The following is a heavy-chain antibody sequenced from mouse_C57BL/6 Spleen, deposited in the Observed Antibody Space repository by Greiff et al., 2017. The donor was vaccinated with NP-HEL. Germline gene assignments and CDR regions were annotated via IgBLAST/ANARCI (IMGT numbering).Heavy chain of an antibody. CDR1: GFTFSRYG. V-gene: IGHV5-6*01. CDR3: ARGDYGSSQYDYAMAY. CDR2: ISSGGSYT. Sequence: EVQLVESGGDLVKPGGSLKLSCAASGFTFSRYGMSWVRQTPDKRLEWVATISSGGSYTYYPDSVKGRFPISRDNAKNTMYLQMSSLQSEDTAMYYWARGDYGSSQYDYAMAYWRHGTSVPVSS. D-gene: IGHD1-1*01. J-gene: IGHJ4*01.